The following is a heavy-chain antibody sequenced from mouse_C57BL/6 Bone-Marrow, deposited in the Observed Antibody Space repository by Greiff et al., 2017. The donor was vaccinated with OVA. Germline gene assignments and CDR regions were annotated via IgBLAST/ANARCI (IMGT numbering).Heavy chain of an antibody. CDR2: LSNGGGST. J-gene: IGHJ1*03. CDR3: ARRGTCWYFDV. CDR1: GFTFSDYY. D-gene: IGHD3-3*01. V-gene: IGHV5-12*01. Sequence: EVQLVESGGGLVQPGGSLKLSCAASGFTFSDYYMYLVRQTPEKRLAWVAYLSNGGGSTYYPDTVKGRFTISRDNAKNTLYLQMSRLKSEDTAMYYCARRGTCWYFDVWGTGTTVTVSS.